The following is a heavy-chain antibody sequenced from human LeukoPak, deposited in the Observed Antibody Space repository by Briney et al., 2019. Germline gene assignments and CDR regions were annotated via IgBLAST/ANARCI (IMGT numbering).Heavy chain of an antibody. J-gene: IGHJ4*02. Sequence: GGSLRLSCAASGFTFSSYGMHWVRQAPGKGLEWVAVISYDGSNKYYADSVKGRFTISRDNSKYTLYLQMNSLRAEDTAVYYCVVVAATTDFDYWGQGTLVTVSS. CDR3: VVVAATTDFDY. D-gene: IGHD2-15*01. CDR1: GFTFSSYG. V-gene: IGHV3-30*03. CDR2: ISYDGSNK.